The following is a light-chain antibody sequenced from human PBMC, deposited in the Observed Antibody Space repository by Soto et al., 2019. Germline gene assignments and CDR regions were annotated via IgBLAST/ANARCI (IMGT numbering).Light chain of an antibody. CDR3: CSYAGAYYV. V-gene: IGLV2-11*01. Sequence: QSVLTQPRSVSGSPGQSVTISCTGASSVVGAYNSVSWYQQHPGKVPKLMIYDVNKRPSGVPDRFSGSKSGNTASLTISGLQPEDETDYYCCSYAGAYYVFGTGTKLTVL. J-gene: IGLJ1*01. CDR1: SSVVGAYNS. CDR2: DVN.